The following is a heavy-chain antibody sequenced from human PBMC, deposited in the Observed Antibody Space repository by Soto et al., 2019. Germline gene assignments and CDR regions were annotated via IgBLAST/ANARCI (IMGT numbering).Heavy chain of an antibody. J-gene: IGHJ4*02. CDR1: GLTFSSYW. CDR2: MYTDASSA. V-gene: IGHV3-74*01. CDR3: VRGNSGYGKFDY. D-gene: IGHD5-12*01. Sequence: LRLSCAASGLTFSSYWMHWVRQAPGKGLVWVSRMYTDASSATYADSVKGRFTISRDNAKNTLFLQIDSLRTEDTAVYYCVRGNSGYGKFDYWGEGTLVTVSS.